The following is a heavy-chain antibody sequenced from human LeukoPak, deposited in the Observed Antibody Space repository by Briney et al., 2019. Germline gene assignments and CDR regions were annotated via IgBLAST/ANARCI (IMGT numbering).Heavy chain of an antibody. V-gene: IGHV5-10-1*01. D-gene: IGHD6-19*01. Sequence: GESLRISCKGSGYSFSNSWISWGRQTPGKVLEGMGRIDPRDSHVTYSPSFQGHVTISSDKSINTAYLQWSSLKASDTAIYYCTRHGSGWYVTGDYWGQGTLITVSS. J-gene: IGHJ4*02. CDR1: GYSFSNSW. CDR2: IDPRDSHV. CDR3: TRHGSGWYVTGDY.